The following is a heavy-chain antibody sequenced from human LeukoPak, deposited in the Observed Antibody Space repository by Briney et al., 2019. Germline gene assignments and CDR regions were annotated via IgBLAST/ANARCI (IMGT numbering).Heavy chain of an antibody. D-gene: IGHD3-22*01. J-gene: IGHJ4*02. Sequence: PGGSLRLSCAASGFTFSGYAMSWVRQAPGKGLEWVSAISGSGGSTYYADSVKGRFTISRDNSKDTLYLQMNSLRAEDTAVYYCAKEGYDSSGYYPPNFDYWGQGTLVTVSS. CDR2: ISGSGGST. CDR1: GFTFSGYA. V-gene: IGHV3-23*01. CDR3: AKEGYDSSGYYPPNFDY.